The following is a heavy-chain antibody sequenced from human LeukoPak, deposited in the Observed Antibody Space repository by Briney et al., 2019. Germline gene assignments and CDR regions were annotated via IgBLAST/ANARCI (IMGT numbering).Heavy chain of an antibody. Sequence: PSRTLSLTCTVSGGSISSGGYYWSWIRQHPGKGLEWIGYIYYSGSTYYNPSLKSRVTISVDTSKNQFSLKLSSVTAADTAVYYCATSSSGYYYVGYWGQGTLVTVSS. V-gene: IGHV4-31*03. J-gene: IGHJ4*02. CDR2: IYYSGST. CDR1: GGSISSGGYY. D-gene: IGHD3-22*01. CDR3: ATSSSGYYYVGY.